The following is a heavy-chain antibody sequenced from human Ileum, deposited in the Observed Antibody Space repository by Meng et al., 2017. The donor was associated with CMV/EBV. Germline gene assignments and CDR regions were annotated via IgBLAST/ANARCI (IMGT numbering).Heavy chain of an antibody. Sequence: GGSLRLSCAASRFTFSTSWMTWVRQAPGKGLEWVANINQDESEKYYVDSVKGRFTISRNNAKNSLFLQMNSLRAEDTAVYYCARLTFYYGRSGPRGWFDPWGQGTLVTVSS. J-gene: IGHJ5*02. D-gene: IGHD3-22*01. CDR2: INQDESEK. CDR1: RFTFSTSW. V-gene: IGHV3-7*01. CDR3: ARLTFYYGRSGPRGWFDP.